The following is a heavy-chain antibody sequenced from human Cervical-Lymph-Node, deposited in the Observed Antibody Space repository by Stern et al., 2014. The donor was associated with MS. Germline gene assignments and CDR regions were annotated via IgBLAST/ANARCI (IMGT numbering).Heavy chain of an antibody. V-gene: IGHV5-51*01. J-gene: IGHJ4*02. D-gene: IGHD6-6*01. CDR3: SPSFKGQSPIPADKSSSTPYLQWTNLKASDTAIYYCARQRYFDY. Sequence: EMQLVESGPEVKRPGESLKISCQASGYTFTSYWVGWVRQMPGKGLEWIAIIFPGGSDIRYSPSFPGQVPISADQSRSTAHLEWVAIILPGASEIRSSPSFKGQSPIPADKSSSTPYLQWTNLKASDTAIYYCARQRYFDYLGQGTLVTVSS. CDR1: GYTFTSYW. CDR2: IFPGGSDI.